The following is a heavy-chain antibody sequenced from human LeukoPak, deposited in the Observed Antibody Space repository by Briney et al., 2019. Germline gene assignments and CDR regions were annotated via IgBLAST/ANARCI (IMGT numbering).Heavy chain of an antibody. CDR1: GGTFSSYA. CDR2: IIPIFGTA. CDR3: ARDFEYQLLSGAFDI. D-gene: IGHD2-2*01. V-gene: IGHV1-69*13. Sequence: ASVKVSCKASGGTFSSYAISWVRQAPGQGLEWMGEIIPIFGTANYAQKFQGRVTITADESTSTAYMELSSLRSEDTAVYYCARDFEYQLLSGAFDIWGQGTMVTVSS. J-gene: IGHJ3*02.